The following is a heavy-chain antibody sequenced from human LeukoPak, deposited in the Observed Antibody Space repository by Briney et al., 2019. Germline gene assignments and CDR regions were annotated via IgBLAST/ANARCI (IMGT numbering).Heavy chain of an antibody. Sequence: PSETLSLTCTVSGGSISSYYWSWIRQPPGKGLEWIGYIYYSGSTYYNPSLKSRVTISVDTSKNQFSLKLSSVTAADTAVYYCARSFTMIVDYWGQGTLVTVSS. CDR3: ARSFTMIVDY. CDR2: IYYSGST. J-gene: IGHJ4*02. V-gene: IGHV4-59*12. D-gene: IGHD3-22*01. CDR1: GGSISSYY.